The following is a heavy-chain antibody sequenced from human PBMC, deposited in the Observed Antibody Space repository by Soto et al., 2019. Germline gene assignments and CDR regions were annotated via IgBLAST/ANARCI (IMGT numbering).Heavy chain of an antibody. CDR2: IWYDGSNK. J-gene: IGHJ4*02. CDR1: GFTFSSYG. CDR3: ARDHEGATDFDY. Sequence: LRLSCAASGFTFSSYGMHWVRQAPGKGLEWVAVIWYDGSNKYYADSVKGRFTISRDNSKNTLYLQMNSLRAEDTAVYYCARDHEGATDFDYWGQGTLVTVSS. D-gene: IGHD1-26*01. V-gene: IGHV3-33*01.